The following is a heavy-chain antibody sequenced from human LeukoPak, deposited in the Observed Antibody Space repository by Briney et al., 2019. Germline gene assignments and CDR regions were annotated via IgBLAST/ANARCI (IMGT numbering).Heavy chain of an antibody. V-gene: IGHV1-18*01. CDR1: GYTFTSYG. CDR2: IGTYNGNT. Sequence: ASVKVSCKASGYTFTSYGISWVRQAPGQGLEWMGWIGTYNGNTNYAQELQGRVTMTTDTSTSTAYMELRSLTSDDTAVYYCARAATTVTNTRYFQHWGQGTLVTVSS. J-gene: IGHJ1*01. CDR3: ARAATTVTNTRYFQH. D-gene: IGHD4-17*01.